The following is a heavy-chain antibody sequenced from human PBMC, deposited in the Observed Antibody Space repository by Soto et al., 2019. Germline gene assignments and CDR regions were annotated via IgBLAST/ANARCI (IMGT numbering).Heavy chain of an antibody. CDR3: ARGPRGRGYCSGGSCYSPYYYYYMYV. D-gene: IGHD2-15*01. J-gene: IGHJ6*03. CDR2: INHSGST. CDR1: GGSFSGYY. V-gene: IGHV4-34*01. Sequence: QVQLQQWGAGLLKPSETLSLTCAVYGGSFSGYYWSWIRQPPGKGLEWIGEINHSGSTNYNPSLKRRVTISVDTSKNQFSLKLSSVTAADTAVYYCARGPRGRGYCSGGSCYSPYYYYYMYVWGKGTTVTVSS.